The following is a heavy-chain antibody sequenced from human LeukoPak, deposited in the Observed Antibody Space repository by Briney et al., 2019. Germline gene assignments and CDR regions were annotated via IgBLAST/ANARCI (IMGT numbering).Heavy chain of an antibody. CDR3: ARLLSTGGPFDY. D-gene: IGHD2-2*01. J-gene: IGHJ4*02. CDR1: AFTFSRYG. CDR2: IRYDGSKK. V-gene: IGHV3-30*02. Sequence: PGGSLRLSCAASAFTFSRYGMHWVRQAPGKGLEWVAFIRYDGSKKYYADSVKGRFTISRDNSKNTLYLQMNSLRAEDTAVYYCARLLSTGGPFDYWGQGTLVTVSS.